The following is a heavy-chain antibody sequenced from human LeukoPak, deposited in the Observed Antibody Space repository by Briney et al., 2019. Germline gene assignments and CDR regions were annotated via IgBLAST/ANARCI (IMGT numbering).Heavy chain of an antibody. V-gene: IGHV4-34*01. J-gene: IGHJ5*02. Sequence: SETLSLTCAVYGGSFSGYYWSXXXXXXXXXXXXXGEINHSGSTNYNPSLKSRVTISVDTSKNQFSLKLSSVTAADTAVYYCASTLRGVTLNWFDPWGQGTLVTVSS. D-gene: IGHD3-10*01. CDR2: INHSGST. CDR1: GGSFSGYY. CDR3: ASTLRGVTLNWFDP.